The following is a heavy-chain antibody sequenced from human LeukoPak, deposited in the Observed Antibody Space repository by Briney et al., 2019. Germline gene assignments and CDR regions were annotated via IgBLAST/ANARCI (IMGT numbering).Heavy chain of an antibody. Sequence: SETLSLTCTVSGGSISSSSYYWGWIRQPPGKGLEWIGSIYHSGSTYYNPSLKSRVTISVDTSKNQFSLKLSSVTAADTAVYYCARSYDSSGYQGYWGQGTLVTVSS. CDR3: ARSYDSSGYQGY. J-gene: IGHJ4*02. CDR2: IYHSGST. CDR1: GGSISSSSYY. V-gene: IGHV4-39*07. D-gene: IGHD3-22*01.